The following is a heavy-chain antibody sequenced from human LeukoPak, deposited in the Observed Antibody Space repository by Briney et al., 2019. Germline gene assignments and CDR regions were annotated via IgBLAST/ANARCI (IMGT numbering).Heavy chain of an antibody. J-gene: IGHJ4*02. CDR1: GGTFSSYA. Sequence: SVKASCKASGGTFSSYAISWVRQAPGQGLEWMGGIIPIFGTANYAQKFQDRVTITADESTSTAYMELSSLRSEDTAVYYCARDSSYYYDSSGYTYSDYWGQGTLVTVSS. CDR2: IIPIFGTA. CDR3: ARDSSYYYDSSGYTYSDY. D-gene: IGHD3-22*01. V-gene: IGHV1-69*13.